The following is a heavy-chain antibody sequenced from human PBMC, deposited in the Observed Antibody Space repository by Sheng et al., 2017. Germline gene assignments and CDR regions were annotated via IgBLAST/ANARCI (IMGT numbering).Heavy chain of an antibody. CDR2: INHSGST. CDR1: GGSFSGYY. V-gene: IGHV4-34*01. CDR3: ARGYGGYYCDY. D-gene: IGHD3-22*01. J-gene: IGHJ4*02. Sequence: QVQLQQWGAGLLKPSETLSLTCAVYGGSFSGYYWSWIRQPPGKGLEWIGEINHSGSTNYNPSLKSRVTISVDTSKNQFSLKLSSVTAADTAVYYCARGYGGYYCDYWGQGTLVTVSS.